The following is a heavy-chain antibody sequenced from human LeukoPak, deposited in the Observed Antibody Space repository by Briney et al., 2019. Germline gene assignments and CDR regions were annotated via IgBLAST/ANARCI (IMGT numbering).Heavy chain of an antibody. CDR1: GDSISGYY. CDR2: IHYSGST. V-gene: IGHV4-59*01. J-gene: IGHJ4*02. Sequence: SETLSLTCTVSGDSISGYYWSWIRQPPGKGLEWIGYIHYSGSTNYNRSLKSRVTISIDTSKNQFSLKLTSVTAADTAVYYCARDYYDGSGYYGFDYWGQGTLVTVSS. D-gene: IGHD3-22*01. CDR3: ARDYYDGSGYYGFDY.